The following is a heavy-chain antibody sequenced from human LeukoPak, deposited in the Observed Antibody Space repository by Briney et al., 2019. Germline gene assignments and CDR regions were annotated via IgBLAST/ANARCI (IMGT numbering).Heavy chain of an antibody. D-gene: IGHD3-22*01. V-gene: IGHV1-69*05. CDR1: GGTFSSYA. Sequence: KVSCKASGGTFSSYAISWVRQAPGQGIEWMGGIIPIFGTANYAQKFQGRVTITKDEYKSTAYMELSSLRSEDTALYYCAAPDGGDSSGYYHYWGQGTLVTVSS. CDR2: IIPIFGTA. J-gene: IGHJ4*02. CDR3: AAPDGGDSSGYYHY.